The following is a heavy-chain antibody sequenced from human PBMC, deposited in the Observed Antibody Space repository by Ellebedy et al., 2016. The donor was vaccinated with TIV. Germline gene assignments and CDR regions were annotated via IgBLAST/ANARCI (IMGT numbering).Heavy chain of an antibody. D-gene: IGHD4-23*01. Sequence: SETLSLTCTISGGSLSSYYWSWIRQSPGKGLEWIGDIYYSGSTNYNPSLKSRVTISVDTSQNQFSLKLSSVTAADTAVYYCARQYPSLRGGAFDIWGQGTMVTVSS. CDR1: GGSLSSYY. CDR2: IYYSGST. CDR3: ARQYPSLRGGAFDI. J-gene: IGHJ3*02. V-gene: IGHV4-59*01.